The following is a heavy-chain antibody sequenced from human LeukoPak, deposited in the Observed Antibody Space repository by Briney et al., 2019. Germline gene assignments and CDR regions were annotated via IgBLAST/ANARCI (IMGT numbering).Heavy chain of an antibody. V-gene: IGHV3-48*03. J-gene: IGHJ6*03. CDR3: ARDGYSYGYSRVYYYYYMDV. Sequence: PGGSLKLSCAASGFTFSSYEMNWVRQAPGKGLEWVSYISSSGSTIYYADSVKGRFTISRDNSKNTLYLQVNSLRADDTAVYYCARDGYSYGYSRVYYYYYMDVWGKGTTVIVSS. CDR2: ISSSGSTI. D-gene: IGHD5-18*01. CDR1: GFTFSSYE.